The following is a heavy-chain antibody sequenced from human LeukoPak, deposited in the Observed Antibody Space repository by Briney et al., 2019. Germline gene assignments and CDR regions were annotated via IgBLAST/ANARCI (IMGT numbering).Heavy chain of an antibody. J-gene: IGHJ5*02. CDR3: ARDRGDTPMGKNWFDP. V-gene: IGHV1-69*04. CDR2: IIPILGIT. Sequence: ASVKVSCKASGGTFSSDSFSWVRQAPGQGPEWMGRIIPILGITKYVQNFQGRVTFTADKSTNTAFMELSSLRSDDTGVYYCARDRGDTPMGKNWFDPWGQGTLVTVSS. D-gene: IGHD5-18*01. CDR1: GGTFSSDS.